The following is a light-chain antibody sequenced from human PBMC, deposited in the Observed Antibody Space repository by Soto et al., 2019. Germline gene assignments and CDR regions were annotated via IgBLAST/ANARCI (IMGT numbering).Light chain of an antibody. Sequence: EIVLTQSPCTLSLSPGQRATLSCRASQSVSNNYLGWYQQKPGQAPRLLIYGASNRATGIPDRFSGSGSGTDFTLTISRLEPEDFAVYYCQQYGSSGTFGQGTKVDIK. CDR1: QSVSNNY. CDR2: GAS. J-gene: IGKJ1*01. V-gene: IGKV3-20*01. CDR3: QQYGSSGT.